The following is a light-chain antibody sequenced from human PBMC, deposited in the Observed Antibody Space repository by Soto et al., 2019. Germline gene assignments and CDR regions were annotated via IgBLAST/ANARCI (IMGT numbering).Light chain of an antibody. Sequence: DIQMTQSPSTLSASVGDRVXITCRASQSISNWLAWYQQKPGKAPKLLIYKASSLESGVPSRFSGSGSGAEFTLTISSLQPDXXATYXXXXYHSYPWTFGQGTKVEVK. V-gene: IGKV1-5*03. CDR1: QSISNW. CDR3: XXYHSYPWT. J-gene: IGKJ1*01. CDR2: KAS.